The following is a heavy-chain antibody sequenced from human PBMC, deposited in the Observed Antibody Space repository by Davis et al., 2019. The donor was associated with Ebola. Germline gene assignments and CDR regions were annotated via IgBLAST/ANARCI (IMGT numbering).Heavy chain of an antibody. CDR2: IDSSASTT. CDR3: ARRAGGNPRAFDI. Sequence: PGGSLRLSCAASEFTFSSYEMNWVRQAPGKGLEWVSYIDSSASTTYYADSVKGRFTISRDNAKNSLYLQMSSLRAEDTAVYYCARRAGGNPRAFDIWGQGTMVTVSS. J-gene: IGHJ3*02. CDR1: EFTFSSYE. D-gene: IGHD4-23*01. V-gene: IGHV3-48*03.